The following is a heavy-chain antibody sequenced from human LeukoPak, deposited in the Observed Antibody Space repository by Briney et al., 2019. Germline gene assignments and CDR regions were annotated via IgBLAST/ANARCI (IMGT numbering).Heavy chain of an antibody. D-gene: IGHD2-15*01. CDR2: INGGGGNT. Sequence: PGGSLRLSCAASGFTFNSYVMSWVRHAPGKGLEWLSAINGGGGNTYYADSVKGRFTISRDNSKNMVYLQMNTLRADDTAVYYCAKSVVVITFRFDDWGQGALVTVSS. J-gene: IGHJ4*02. CDR1: GFTFNSYV. V-gene: IGHV3-23*01. CDR3: AKSVVVITFRFDD.